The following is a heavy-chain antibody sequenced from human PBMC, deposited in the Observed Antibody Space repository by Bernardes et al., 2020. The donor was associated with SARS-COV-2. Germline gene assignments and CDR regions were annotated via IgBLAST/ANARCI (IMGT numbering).Heavy chain of an antibody. CDR1: GFTFSSYA. CDR2: IRGSGSNT. D-gene: IGHD6-6*01. V-gene: IGHV3-23*01. Sequence: GVSLRLSCAASGFTFSSYAMNWVRQAPGKGLAWVSSIRGSGSNTYSADSVKGRFTISRDNSKNTLYLPMNSLRAEDTAGEDCATEDSNLDYDVDYWGLGTLVTVSS. CDR3: ATEDSNLDYDVDY. J-gene: IGHJ4*02.